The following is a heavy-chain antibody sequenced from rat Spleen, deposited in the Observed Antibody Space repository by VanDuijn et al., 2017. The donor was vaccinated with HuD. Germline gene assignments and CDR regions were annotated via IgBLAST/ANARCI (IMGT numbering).Heavy chain of an antibody. Sequence: EVQLVESDGGLVQPGRSLKLSCVTSGFTFNNYWMNWIRQAPGKGLEWVASITNTGGSIYYPDSVKGRFTISRVNAQSTLYLQMDNLRSEDTATYYCARAGYLRDWYFDFWGPGTMVTVSS. CDR3: ARAGYLRDWYFDF. D-gene: IGHD2-2*01. CDR2: ITNTGGSI. CDR1: GFTFNNYW. J-gene: IGHJ1*01. V-gene: IGHV5-31*01.